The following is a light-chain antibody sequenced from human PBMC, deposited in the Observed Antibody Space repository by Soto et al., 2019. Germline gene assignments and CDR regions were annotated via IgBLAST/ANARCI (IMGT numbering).Light chain of an antibody. CDR3: AAWDDSLNGVV. V-gene: IGLV1-44*01. CDR2: SNN. CDR1: SSNIGGNT. Sequence: QSVLTQAPSTSGTPGPRVTLSCSGSSSNIGGNTVNWYQQLPGTAPKPLIYSNNLRPSEVPGRFSGSKSGTSASLAISGLQSEDEADYSCAAWDDSLNGVVFGGGTKLTVL. J-gene: IGLJ2*01.